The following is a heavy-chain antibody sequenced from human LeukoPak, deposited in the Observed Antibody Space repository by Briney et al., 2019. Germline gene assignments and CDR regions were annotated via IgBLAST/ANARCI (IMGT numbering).Heavy chain of an antibody. CDR3: ARGRYDILTGRNWFDP. D-gene: IGHD3-9*01. V-gene: IGHV4-59*01. J-gene: IGHJ5*02. CDR1: GGSISSYY. CDR2: IYYSGST. Sequence: SETLSLTCTVSGGSISSYYWSWIRQPPGKGLEWIGDIYYSGSTNYNPSLKSRVTISVDTSKNQFSLKLSSVTAADTAVYYCARGRYDILTGRNWFDPWGQGTLVTVSS.